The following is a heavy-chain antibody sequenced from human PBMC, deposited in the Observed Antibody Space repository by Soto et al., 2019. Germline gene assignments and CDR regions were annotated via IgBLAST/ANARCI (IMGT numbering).Heavy chain of an antibody. CDR3: ARDRGQWLSKGEFDP. CDR1: GYTFTTYG. V-gene: IGHV1-18*01. J-gene: IGHJ5*02. Sequence: QVQLVQSGAEVKKPGASVKVSCKASGYTFTTYGINWVRQAPGQGLEWMGWISAYNGNTNYAQKLQGRVTMTTDTSTSTGDMELRSRRADDAAVYSCARDRGQWLSKGEFDPWGQGTLVTVSS. D-gene: IGHD6-19*01. CDR2: ISAYNGNT.